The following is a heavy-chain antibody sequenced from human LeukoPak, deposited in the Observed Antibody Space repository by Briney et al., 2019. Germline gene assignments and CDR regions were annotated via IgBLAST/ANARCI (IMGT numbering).Heavy chain of an antibody. CDR1: GFTFSAYG. CDR2: ISGSGGST. J-gene: IGHJ4*02. V-gene: IGHV3-23*01. CDR3: ANYYDSSGYLSTPLY. Sequence: GGSLRLSCAASGFTFSAYGMHWVRQAPGKGLEWVSAISGSGGSTYYADSVKGRFTISRDNSKNTLYLQMNSLRAEDTAVYYCANYYDSSGYLSTPLYWGQGTLVTVSS. D-gene: IGHD3-22*01.